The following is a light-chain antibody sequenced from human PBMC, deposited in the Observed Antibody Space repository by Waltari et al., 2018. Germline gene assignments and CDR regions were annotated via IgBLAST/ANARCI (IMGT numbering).Light chain of an antibody. J-gene: IGLJ1*01. CDR3: VGWDGSLRAYV. CDR2: TDV. Sequence: QPVLTQPPSASGTPGPRVTIPCSGSRSNTGNDNVYWYQQLPGKAPKLLFYTDVQRPSGVPDRFSGSKSGTSASLAISGLRSEDEADYYCVGWDGSLRAYVFGTGTMLTVL. CDR1: RSNTGNDN. V-gene: IGLV1-47*01.